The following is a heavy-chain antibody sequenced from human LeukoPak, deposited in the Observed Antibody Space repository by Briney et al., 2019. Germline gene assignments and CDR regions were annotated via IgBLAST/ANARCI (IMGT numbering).Heavy chain of an antibody. CDR3: ARPCGGDCSDAFDI. J-gene: IGHJ3*02. V-gene: IGHV3-21*01. CDR1: GFTFSSYS. D-gene: IGHD2-21*02. CDR2: ISSSSSYI. Sequence: AGGSLRLSCAASGFTFSSYSMNWVRQAPGKGLEWVSSISSSSSYIYYADSVKGRFTISRDNAKNSLYLQMNSLRAEDTAVYYCARPCGGDCSDAFDIWGQGTMVTVSS.